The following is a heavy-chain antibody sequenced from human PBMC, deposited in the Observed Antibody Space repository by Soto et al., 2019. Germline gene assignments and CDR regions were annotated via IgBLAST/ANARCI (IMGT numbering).Heavy chain of an antibody. CDR3: ATSQGSSTSLEIYYYYYYGMDV. J-gene: IGHJ6*02. CDR1: GGTFSSYA. D-gene: IGHD2-2*01. CDR2: IIPISGTA. Sequence: QVQLVQSGAEVKKPGSSVKVSCRASGGTFSSYAISWVRQAPGQGLEWMGGIIPISGTANYAQKFQGRVTITAEESTSTAYMELSSLRSEDTAVYYCATSQGSSTSLEIYYYYYYGMDVWGQGTTVTVSS. V-gene: IGHV1-69*01.